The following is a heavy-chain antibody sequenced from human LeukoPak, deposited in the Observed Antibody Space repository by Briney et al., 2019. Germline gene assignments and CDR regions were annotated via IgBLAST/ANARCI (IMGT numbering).Heavy chain of an antibody. V-gene: IGHV4-59*08. Sequence: PSETLSLTCTVSGGSISSYYWSWIRQPPGKGLEWIGYIYSSGSTNYNPSLKSRVTISVDTSKNQFSLKLSSVTAADTAVYYCARWVEQQLTRGFNWFDPWGQGTLVTVSS. CDR3: ARWVEQQLTRGFNWFDP. CDR1: GGSISSYY. J-gene: IGHJ5*02. CDR2: IYSSGST. D-gene: IGHD6-13*01.